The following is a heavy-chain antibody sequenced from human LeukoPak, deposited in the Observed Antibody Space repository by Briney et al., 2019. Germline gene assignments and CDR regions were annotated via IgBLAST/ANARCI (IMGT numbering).Heavy chain of an antibody. J-gene: IGHJ5*02. Sequence: ASVKVSCKASGYTFTGYYMHWVRQAPGQGLEWMGWINPNSGGTNYAQKFQGRVTMTRDTSISTAYMELSRLRSDDTAVYYCAKDYGDYPPRINWFDPWSQGTLVTVSS. D-gene: IGHD4-17*01. CDR1: GYTFTGYY. CDR3: AKDYGDYPPRINWFDP. CDR2: INPNSGGT. V-gene: IGHV1-2*02.